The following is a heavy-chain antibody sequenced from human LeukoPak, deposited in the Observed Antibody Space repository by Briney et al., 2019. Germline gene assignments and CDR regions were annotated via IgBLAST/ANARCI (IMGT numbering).Heavy chain of an antibody. CDR3: ARHKENMIVVVNYAFDI. Sequence: SETLSLTCAVYGGSFSGYYWSWIRQPPGKGLEWIGYIYYSGSTNYNPSLKSRVTISVDTSKNQFSLKLSSVTAADTAVYYCARHKENMIVVVNYAFDIWGQGTMVTVSS. D-gene: IGHD3-22*01. CDR2: IYYSGST. CDR1: GGSFSGYY. J-gene: IGHJ3*02. V-gene: IGHV4-59*08.